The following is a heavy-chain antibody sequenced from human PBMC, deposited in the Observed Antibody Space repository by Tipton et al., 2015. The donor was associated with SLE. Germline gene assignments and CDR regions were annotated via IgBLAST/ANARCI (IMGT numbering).Heavy chain of an antibody. V-gene: IGHV4-39*07. CDR2: LHYSGRS. CDR1: GDSITSGSFY. J-gene: IGHJ3*02. Sequence: TLSLTCSVSGDSITSGSFYWVWIRQAPGKGLEWIGRLHYSGRSYYNPSLKSRVTISLDTSRTQFSLKVTSVTAADTAVYYCVRELDTFDIWGQGTMVTVSS. CDR3: VRELDTFDI.